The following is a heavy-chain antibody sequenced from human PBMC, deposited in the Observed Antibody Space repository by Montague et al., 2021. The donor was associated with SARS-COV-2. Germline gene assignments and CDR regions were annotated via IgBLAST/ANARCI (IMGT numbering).Heavy chain of an antibody. V-gene: IGHV4-39*01. CDR2: IYYSGST. CDR3: ARVGRQQLDWLYGMDD. J-gene: IGHJ6*02. D-gene: IGHD3/OR15-3a*01. CDR1: GGSISSSSYY. Sequence: SETLSLTCTVSGGSISSSSYYWGWIRQPPGKGLEWIGSIYYSGSTYYNPSLKSRVTISVDTSKNQFSLKLSSVTAADTAVYYCARVGRQQLDWLYGMDDWGQGTTVTVSS.